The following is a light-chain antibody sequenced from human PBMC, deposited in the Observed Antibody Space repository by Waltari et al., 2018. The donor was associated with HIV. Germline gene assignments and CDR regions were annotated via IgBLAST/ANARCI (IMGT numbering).Light chain of an antibody. CDR1: RSNIGAGYV. V-gene: IGLV1-40*01. J-gene: IGLJ2*01. CDR3: QSYDSSLSASV. Sequence: QSVLTQPPSVSGAPGQRVTISCTGSRSNIGAGYVVQWYQQLPGTAPKLLIYGNTNRPSGVPDRFSGSKSGTSASLAITGLQAEDEADYYSQSYDSSLSASVFGEGTKLTVL. CDR2: GNT.